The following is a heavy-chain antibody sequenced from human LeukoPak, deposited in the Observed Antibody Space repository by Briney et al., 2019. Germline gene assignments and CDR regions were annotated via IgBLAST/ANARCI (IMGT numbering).Heavy chain of an antibody. CDR1: GFTFSSYG. D-gene: IGHD4-17*01. J-gene: IGHJ4*02. V-gene: IGHV3-30*18. CDR2: ISYDGSNK. Sequence: GGSLRLSCAASGFTFSSYGMHWVRQAPGKGLEWVAVISYDGSNKYYADSVKGRFTISRENSKNTLYLQMNSLRAGDTAVYYCAKANDYGDLFDSWGQGTLGTVSS. CDR3: AKANDYGDLFDS.